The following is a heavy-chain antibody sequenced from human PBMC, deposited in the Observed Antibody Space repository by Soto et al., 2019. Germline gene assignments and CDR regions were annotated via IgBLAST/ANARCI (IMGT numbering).Heavy chain of an antibody. CDR2: TYYRSKWYN. CDR3: AHSSPDYYYYGMDV. J-gene: IGHJ6*02. Sequence: PSQALSITGDICGESVCINSAAWNWIRQSPSRGLEWLGRTYYRSKWYNDYAVSVRSRITINPDTSKNQFSLQLNSVTPEDTAVYYCAHSSPDYYYYGMDVWGQGTTVTVSS. CDR1: GESVCINSAA. V-gene: IGHV6-1*01. D-gene: IGHD6-13*01.